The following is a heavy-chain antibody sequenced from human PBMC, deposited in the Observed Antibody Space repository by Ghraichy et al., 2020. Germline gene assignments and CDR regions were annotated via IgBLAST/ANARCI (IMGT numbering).Heavy chain of an antibody. D-gene: IGHD4/OR15-4a*01. CDR1: GFSFSRYG. Sequence: ASVKVSCKASGFSFSRYGFSLVRQAPVQGLEWLGWISAYNGNTQYTQRVQGRVTMTTDTSTSTVYMELSGLTSDDTAIYYCARDGRQTYGDLDYWGRGTLVTVSS. CDR3: ARDGRQTYGDLDY. J-gene: IGHJ4*02. CDR2: ISAYNGNT. V-gene: IGHV1-18*01.